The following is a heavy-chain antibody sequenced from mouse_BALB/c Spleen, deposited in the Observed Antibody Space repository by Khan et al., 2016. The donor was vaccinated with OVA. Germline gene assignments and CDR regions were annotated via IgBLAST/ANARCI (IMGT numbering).Heavy chain of an antibody. Sequence: EVKLLESGPGLVKPSQSLSLTCTVTGYSITSDYAWNWIRQFPGNKLEWMGYISYSGRTRYNPSLKSRISITRDTSKNQFFLQLNSLTTEDTATYYCARSVTITTVVATDFDYWGQGTTLTVSS. V-gene: IGHV3-2*02. J-gene: IGHJ2*01. CDR3: ARSVTITTVVATDFDY. D-gene: IGHD1-1*01. CDR2: ISYSGRT. CDR1: GYSITSDYA.